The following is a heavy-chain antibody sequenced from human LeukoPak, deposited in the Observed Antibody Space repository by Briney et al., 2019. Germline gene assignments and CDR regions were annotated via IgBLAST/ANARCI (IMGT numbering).Heavy chain of an antibody. D-gene: IGHD3-10*01. Sequence: GASVTVSCKASGYTFTSYGINWVRQAPGQGLEWMGWISAYNGNTKYAQMLQGRVTMTTDTSASTAYMELMSLRSDDTAVYYCASVEGFYYGSGSNAFEIWGQGTMVTVSS. V-gene: IGHV1-18*01. CDR2: ISAYNGNT. J-gene: IGHJ3*02. CDR3: ASVEGFYYGSGSNAFEI. CDR1: GYTFTSYG.